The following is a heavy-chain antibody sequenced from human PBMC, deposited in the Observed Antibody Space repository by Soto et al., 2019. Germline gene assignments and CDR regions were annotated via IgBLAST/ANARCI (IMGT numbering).Heavy chain of an antibody. Sequence: PSETLSLTCTVSGGSISSYYWSWIRQPPGEGLEWIGYIYYSGSTNYNPSLKSRVTISVDTSKNQFSLKLSSVTAADTAVYYCARLRDYDFWSGYYYYFDYWGQGTLVTVSS. CDR1: GGSISSYY. J-gene: IGHJ4*02. CDR3: ARLRDYDFWSGYYYYFDY. V-gene: IGHV4-59*01. CDR2: IYYSGST. D-gene: IGHD3-3*01.